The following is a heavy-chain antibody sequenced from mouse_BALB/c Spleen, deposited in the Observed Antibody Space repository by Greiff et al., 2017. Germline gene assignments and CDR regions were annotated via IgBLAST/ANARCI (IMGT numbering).Heavy chain of an antibody. J-gene: IGHJ4*01. CDR1: GYTFTSYW. V-gene: IGHV1S22*01. D-gene: IGHD2-4*01. CDR2: IYPGSGST. Sequence: LQQPGSELVRPGASVKLSCKASGYTFTSYWMHWVKQRHGQGLEWIGNIYPGSGSTNYDEKFKSKGTLTVDTSSSTAYMHLSSLTSEDSAVYYCTREYYDYDGVSYAMDYWGQGTSVTVSS. CDR3: TREYYDYDGVSYAMDY.